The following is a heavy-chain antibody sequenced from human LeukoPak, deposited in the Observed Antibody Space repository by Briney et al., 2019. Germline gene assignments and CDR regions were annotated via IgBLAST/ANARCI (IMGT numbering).Heavy chain of an antibody. CDR3: ARLLEWYQARDY. CDR2: INPNSDGT. CDR1: GYTFTGYY. J-gene: IGHJ4*02. V-gene: IGHV1-2*02. Sequence: ASVKVSCKASGYTFTGYYMHGVRPAPGQGVEGVGWINPNSDGTNYAQKFQGRVTMTRDPSISTAYMELTALRSDDTAVYYCARLLEWYQARDYWGQGTLVIVSA. D-gene: IGHD3-3*01.